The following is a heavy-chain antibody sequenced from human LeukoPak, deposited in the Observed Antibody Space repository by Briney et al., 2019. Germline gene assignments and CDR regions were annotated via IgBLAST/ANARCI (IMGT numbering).Heavy chain of an antibody. V-gene: IGHV4-30-4*08. CDR1: GGSISSGDYY. D-gene: IGHD3/OR15-3a*01. CDR2: IYYSGST. J-gene: IGHJ3*02. CDR3: ARMIYDFWSPAPDAFDI. Sequence: PSQTLSLTCTVSGGSISSGDYYWSWIRQPPGKGLEWIGYIYYSGSTNYNPSLKSRVTISVDTSKNQFSLKLSSVTAADTAVYYCARMIYDFWSPAPDAFDIWGQGTTVTVSS.